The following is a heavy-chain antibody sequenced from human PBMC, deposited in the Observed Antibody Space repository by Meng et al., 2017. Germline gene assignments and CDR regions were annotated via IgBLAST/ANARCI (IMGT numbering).Heavy chain of an antibody. CDR3: ARVTCCEARPNDY. Sequence: GESLKISCAASGFTFSSYAMSWVRQAPGKGLEWVSAISGSGGSTYYADSVKGRFTISRDNSKNTLYLQMNSLRAEDTAVYYCARVTCCEARPNDYWGQGTLVTVSS. J-gene: IGHJ4*02. V-gene: IGHV3-23*01. D-gene: IGHD1-20*01. CDR1: GFTFSSYA. CDR2: ISGSGGST.